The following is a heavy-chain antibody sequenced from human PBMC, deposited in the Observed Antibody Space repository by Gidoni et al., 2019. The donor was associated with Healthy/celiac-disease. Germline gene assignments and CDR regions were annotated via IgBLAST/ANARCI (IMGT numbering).Heavy chain of an antibody. Sequence: EVQLVESGGGLVQPGRSLRLSCAASGSTFDAYAMHWVRQAQGKGLAWVSGISWNSGSIGYADSVKDRFTISRDNAKNSLYLQMNSLRAEDTVLYYCAKDISITIFSGGYFDYWGQGTLVTVSS. CDR1: GSTFDAYA. CDR3: AKDISITIFSGGYFDY. D-gene: IGHD3-9*01. V-gene: IGHV3-9*01. J-gene: IGHJ4*02. CDR2: ISWNSGSI.